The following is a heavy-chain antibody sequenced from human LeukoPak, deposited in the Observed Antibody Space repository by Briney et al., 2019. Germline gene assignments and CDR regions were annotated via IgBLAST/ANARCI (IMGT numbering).Heavy chain of an antibody. D-gene: IGHD6-19*01. V-gene: IGHV3-30*02. CDR2: IRYDGSNK. Sequence: PGGSLRLSCAASGFTFSNYGMHWVRQAPGKGLEWVAFIRYDGSNKYYADSVKGRFTISRDNSKNTLYLQMNSLRAEDTAVYYCAKDQSSSGWYFGYWGQGTLVTVSS. J-gene: IGHJ4*02. CDR1: GFTFSNYG. CDR3: AKDQSSSGWYFGY.